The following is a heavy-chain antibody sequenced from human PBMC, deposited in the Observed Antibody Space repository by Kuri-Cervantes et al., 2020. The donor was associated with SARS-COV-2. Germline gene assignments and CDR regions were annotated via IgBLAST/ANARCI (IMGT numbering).Heavy chain of an antibody. V-gene: IGHV4-39*02. CDR3: ARPASDIVLVPSAPTAYFQH. CDR2: VYYSGST. Sequence: SETLSLTCTVSGGFISNSSYYWGWIRQPPGKGLEWIGSVYYSGSTHYNPSLESRVTISVDTSKNHISLKLRSVTAADTALYYCARPASDIVLVPSAPTAYFQHWGQGTLVTVSS. CDR1: GGFISNSSYY. J-gene: IGHJ1*01. D-gene: IGHD2-2*01.